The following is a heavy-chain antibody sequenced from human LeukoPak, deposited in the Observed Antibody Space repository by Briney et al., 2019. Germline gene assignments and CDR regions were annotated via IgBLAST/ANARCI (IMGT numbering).Heavy chain of an antibody. CDR3: AKTLGYCSGGSCYGY. CDR1: GFTFSSYA. Sequence: GGSLRLSCAASGFTFSSYAMSWVRQAPGKGLEWVSAISGSGGSTYYADSVKGRFTISRDNSKNTLYLQMNSLRAEDTAVYYCAKTLGYCSGGSCYGYWGQGTLVTVSS. V-gene: IGHV3-23*01. J-gene: IGHJ4*02. CDR2: ISGSGGST. D-gene: IGHD2-15*01.